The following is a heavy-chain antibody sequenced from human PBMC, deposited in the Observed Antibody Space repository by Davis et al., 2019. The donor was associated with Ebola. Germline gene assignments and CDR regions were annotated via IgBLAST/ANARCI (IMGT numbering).Heavy chain of an antibody. D-gene: IGHD6-19*01. CDR1: GGSLSSDNYY. J-gene: IGHJ6*02. Sequence: SETLSLTCSVSGGSLSSDNYYWAWIRQPPGKGLEWIGNMYYIGTTYYNPSVKGRVTISVDTSKNQFSLKMTSVTAADTAVYYCARERYSTGWYRGMDVWGQGTTVTVSS. V-gene: IGHV4-39*07. CDR3: ARERYSTGWYRGMDV. CDR2: MYYIGTT.